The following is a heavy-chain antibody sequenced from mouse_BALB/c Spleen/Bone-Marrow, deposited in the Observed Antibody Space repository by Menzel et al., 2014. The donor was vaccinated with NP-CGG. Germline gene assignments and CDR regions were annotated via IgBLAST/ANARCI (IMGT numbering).Heavy chain of an antibody. J-gene: IGHJ2*01. V-gene: IGHV1S22*01. D-gene: IGHD2-1*01. CDR3: TKGNYFFDY. Sequence: LQQSGSELVRPGASVKLSCKASGYTFINYWIHWVKQRPGQGLEWIGNFYPGIGTTNYDEKLKTKATLTVDTFASTGYMQLSSLTSEDSAVYYCTKGNYFFDYWGQGTTLTVSS. CDR1: GYTFINYW. CDR2: FYPGIGTT.